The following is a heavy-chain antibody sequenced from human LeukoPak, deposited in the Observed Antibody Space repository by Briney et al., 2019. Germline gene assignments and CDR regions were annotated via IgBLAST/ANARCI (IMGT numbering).Heavy chain of an antibody. J-gene: IGHJ5*02. D-gene: IGHD1-7*01. CDR3: ARVVRELELRGGPNWFDP. CDR1: GYTFTGYY. Sequence: ASVKVSCKASGYTFTGYYMHRVRQAPGQGLEWMGRINPNSGGTNYAQKFQGRVTMTRDTSISTAYMELSRLRSDDTAVYYCARVVRELELRGGPNWFDPWGQGTLVTVSS. CDR2: INPNSGGT. V-gene: IGHV1-2*06.